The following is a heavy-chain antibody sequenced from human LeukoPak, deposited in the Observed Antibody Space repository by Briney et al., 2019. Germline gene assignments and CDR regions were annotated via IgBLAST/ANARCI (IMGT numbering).Heavy chain of an antibody. D-gene: IGHD2-2*01. CDR1: GYTFGKYG. J-gene: IGHJ4*02. CDR2: ISPDNGNT. CDR3: AREQLYYFDY. Sequence: ASVKVSCKTSGYTFGKYGISWVRQAPGQGLEWMGWISPDNGNTDYAQKLQGRVTMTTDTSTSTAYMELRSLRSDDTAVYYCAREQLYYFDYWGQGTLVTVSS. V-gene: IGHV1-18*01.